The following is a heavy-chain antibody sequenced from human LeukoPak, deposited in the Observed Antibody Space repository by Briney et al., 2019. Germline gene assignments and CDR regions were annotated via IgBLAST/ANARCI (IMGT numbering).Heavy chain of an antibody. CDR2: IYYSGST. J-gene: IGHJ4*02. V-gene: IGHV4-39*01. D-gene: IGHD2-15*01. CDR1: GVSISSNSYY. CDR3: ARYCSGGSCYYVDY. Sequence: KPSETLSFTCAVSGVSISSNSYYWGWIRRPPGKGLEWIGSIYYSGSTYYNPSLKSRVTISVDTSKNQFSLKLSSVTAADTAVYYCARYCSGGSCYYVDYWGQGTLVTVSS.